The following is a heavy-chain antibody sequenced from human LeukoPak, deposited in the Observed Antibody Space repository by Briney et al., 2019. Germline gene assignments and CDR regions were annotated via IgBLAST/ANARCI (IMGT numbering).Heavy chain of an antibody. Sequence: ASVKVSCKASGYTFTGYYMHWVRQAPGQGLEWMGWINPNSGGTNYAQKFQGRVTMTRDTSISTAYMELSRLRSDDTAVYYCSRDLYGSGSYLFDPWGQGTLVTVSS. D-gene: IGHD3-10*01. J-gene: IGHJ5*02. CDR2: INPNSGGT. CDR3: SRDLYGSGSYLFDP. CDR1: GYTFTGYY. V-gene: IGHV1-2*02.